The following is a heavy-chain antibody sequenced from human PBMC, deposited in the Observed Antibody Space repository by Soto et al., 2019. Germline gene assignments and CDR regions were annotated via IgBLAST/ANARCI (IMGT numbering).Heavy chain of an antibody. J-gene: IGHJ4*02. CDR1: ELTFSSYG. Sequence: QVQLVESGGGVVQPGRSLRLSCAASELTFSSYGMHWVRQAPGKGLEWVAFISYDESNKYYADSVKGRFTISRDNSKSTLYLQMHSLRTEDTAVYYCAKLGYCSGGSCLGIDYWGQGTLVTVSS. CDR2: ISYDESNK. D-gene: IGHD2-15*01. CDR3: AKLGYCSGGSCLGIDY. V-gene: IGHV3-30*18.